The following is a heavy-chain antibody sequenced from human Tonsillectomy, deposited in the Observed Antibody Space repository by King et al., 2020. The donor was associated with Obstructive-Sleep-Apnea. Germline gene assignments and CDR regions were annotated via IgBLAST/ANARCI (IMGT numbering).Heavy chain of an antibody. V-gene: IGHV3-30*04. CDR1: GYTFRSYA. CDR2: ISFDGSNK. D-gene: IGHD3-3*01. J-gene: IGHJ4*02. CDR3: ARDLPTSRPITDFWSGAADY. Sequence: VQLVESGGGVVQPGRSLRLSCAASGYTFRSYAMYWVRQAPGKGLEWVAVISFDGSNKYYGDSVKGRFTISRDNSKNTLYLEVNSLRAEDTAVYYCARDLPTSRPITDFWSGAADYWGQGTLVTVSS.